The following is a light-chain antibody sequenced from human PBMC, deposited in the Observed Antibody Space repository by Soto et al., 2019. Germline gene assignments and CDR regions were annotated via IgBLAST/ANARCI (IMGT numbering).Light chain of an antibody. CDR1: SSDVGDYNY. V-gene: IGLV2-8*01. Sequence: QSALTQPPSVSGSPGQSVTISCTRTSSDVGDYNYVSWYQHQPDKAPKLMIYEVTKRPSGVPDRFSGSKSGNTASLTVSGLQAEDEADYYCSSYAGSNNFGVFGGGTKVTVL. J-gene: IGLJ2*01. CDR2: EVT. CDR3: SSYAGSNNFGV.